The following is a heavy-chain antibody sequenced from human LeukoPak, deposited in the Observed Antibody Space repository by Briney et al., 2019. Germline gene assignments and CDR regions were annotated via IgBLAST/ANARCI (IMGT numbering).Heavy chain of an antibody. CDR3: ARLGARQMLEY. Sequence: GGSLRLSCAASEFTFSSYWMSWVRQAPGKGLEWEANIKQDGGQIYYLESVKGRFTVSRDNAKNSLYLQMNSLRAEDTAVYYCARLGARQMLEYWGQGTLVTVSS. CDR2: IKQDGGQI. J-gene: IGHJ4*02. V-gene: IGHV3-7*01. CDR1: EFTFSSYW. D-gene: IGHD4-17*01.